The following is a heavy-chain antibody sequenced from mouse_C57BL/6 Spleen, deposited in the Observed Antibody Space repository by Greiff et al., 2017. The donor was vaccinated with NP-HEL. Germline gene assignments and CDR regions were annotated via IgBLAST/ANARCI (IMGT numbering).Heavy chain of an antibody. CDR3: ASYGSSYGDAMDY. J-gene: IGHJ4*01. CDR2: INPGSGGT. V-gene: IGHV1-54*01. D-gene: IGHD1-1*01. Sequence: QVQLKQSGAELVRPGTSVKVSCKASGYAFTYYLIEWVKQRPGQGLEWIGVINPGSGGTNYNEKFKGKATLTADKSSSTAYMQLSSLTSEDSAVYFCASYGSSYGDAMDYWGQGTSVTVSS. CDR1: GYAFTYYL.